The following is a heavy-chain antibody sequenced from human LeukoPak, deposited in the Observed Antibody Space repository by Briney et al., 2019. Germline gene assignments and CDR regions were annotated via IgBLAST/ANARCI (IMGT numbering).Heavy chain of an antibody. V-gene: IGHV3-11*01. CDR3: ARDAKSDFWSGYYYYYYMDV. CDR1: GFTFSDYY. CDR2: ISSSGSTI. Sequence: PGGSLRLSCAASGFTFSDYYMSWIRQAPRKGLEWVSYISSSGSTIYYADSVKGRFTISRDNAKNSLYLQMNSLRAEDTAVYYCARDAKSDFWSGYYYYYYMDVWGKGTTVTVSS. D-gene: IGHD3-3*01. J-gene: IGHJ6*03.